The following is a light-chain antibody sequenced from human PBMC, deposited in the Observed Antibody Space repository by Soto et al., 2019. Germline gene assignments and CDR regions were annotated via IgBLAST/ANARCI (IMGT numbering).Light chain of an antibody. Sequence: NVLTHPLGVLSPSPGERATLSCRAGQTVGTDYVAWYQQKPGQAPRLLIYGASNRATRIPDRFSGTGSGRGLAFTISSLQPIDFPDYHVDLYGDSLLTFGPGTKV. V-gene: IGKV3-20*01. CDR1: QTVGTDY. CDR2: GAS. J-gene: IGKJ1*01. CDR3: DLYGDSLLT.